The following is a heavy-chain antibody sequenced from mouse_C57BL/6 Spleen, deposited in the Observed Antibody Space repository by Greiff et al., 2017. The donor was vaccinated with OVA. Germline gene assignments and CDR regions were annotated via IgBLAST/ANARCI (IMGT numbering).Heavy chain of an antibody. D-gene: IGHD1-1*02. J-gene: IGHJ3*01. CDR3: ARNYGGFAY. Sequence: VQLQQSGAELVKPGASVKLSCTASGFNIKDYYMRWVKQRTEQGLEWIGRIDPEDGETKYAPKFPGKATITADTSSNTAYLQLSSLTSEDTAVYYCARNYGGFAYWGQGTLVTVSA. V-gene: IGHV14-2*01. CDR1: GFNIKDYY. CDR2: IDPEDGET.